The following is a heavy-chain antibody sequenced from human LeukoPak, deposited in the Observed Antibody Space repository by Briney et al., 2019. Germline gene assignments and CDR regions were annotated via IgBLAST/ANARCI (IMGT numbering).Heavy chain of an antibody. D-gene: IGHD2-2*02. Sequence: SETLSLTCAVSGYSISSGYYWGWIRPPPGKGREWIGSIYHSGSTYYNPSLKSRVTISVDTAKNHLCLNLSSVTAADTAVYYCARYGYCSSTSFYREGFDYWGQGALVTVSS. V-gene: IGHV4-38-2*01. CDR1: GYSISSGYY. CDR3: ARYGYCSSTSFYREGFDY. CDR2: IYHSGST. J-gene: IGHJ4*02.